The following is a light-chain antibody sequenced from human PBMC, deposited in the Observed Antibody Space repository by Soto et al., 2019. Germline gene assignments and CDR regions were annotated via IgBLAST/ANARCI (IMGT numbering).Light chain of an antibody. CDR1: SSDVGGYNY. Sequence: QSALTQPASVSGSPGQSITISCSGTSSDVGGYNYVSWYQQHPDKAPRVMIYDVSNRPSGVSDRFSGSKSGNTATLTISGLQAEDEADYYCSSYTGDNTYVFASGTKLTVL. CDR2: DVS. J-gene: IGLJ1*01. V-gene: IGLV2-14*03. CDR3: SSYTGDNTYV.